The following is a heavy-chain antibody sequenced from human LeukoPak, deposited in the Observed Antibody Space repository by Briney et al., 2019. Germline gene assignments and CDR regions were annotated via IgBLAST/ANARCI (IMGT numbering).Heavy chain of an antibody. Sequence: GGSLRLSCAASGFSFSNYGMNWVRQAPGKGLEWVSSISSDSNHIYYADSVKGRFTISRDNSKDTLYLQMNSLTAEDTAVYYCAKGGDYDILTAYYKSWGQGTLVTVSS. CDR1: GFSFSNYG. CDR3: AKGGDYDILTAYYKS. V-gene: IGHV3-21*04. J-gene: IGHJ5*02. D-gene: IGHD3-9*01. CDR2: ISSDSNHI.